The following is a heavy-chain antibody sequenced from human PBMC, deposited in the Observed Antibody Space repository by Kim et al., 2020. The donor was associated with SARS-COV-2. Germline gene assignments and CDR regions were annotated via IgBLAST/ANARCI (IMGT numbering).Heavy chain of an antibody. CDR2: IKGDAYET. D-gene: IGHD6-19*01. CDR1: EFTFNTYW. V-gene: IGHV3-7*03. CDR3: ARGVAVAPHYYYDYGMDV. Sequence: GGSLRLSCAASEFTFNTYWMSWVRQAPGKGLEWVAIIKGDAYETYYVDSVKGRFTISRDNAKSFSYLQMNSLRAEDTAVYYCARGVAVAPHYYYDYGMDVGGQRTSVTVSS. J-gene: IGHJ6*02.